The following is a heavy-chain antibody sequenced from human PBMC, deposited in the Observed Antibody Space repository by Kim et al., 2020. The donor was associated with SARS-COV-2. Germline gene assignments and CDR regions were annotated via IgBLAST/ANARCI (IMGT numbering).Heavy chain of an antibody. CDR1: GGSFSGYY. CDR3: ARGYYYDYVSGSSCYGLYYYGMDV. CDR2: INHSGST. D-gene: IGHD3-16*02. Sequence: SETLSLTCAVYGGSFSGYYWSWIRQPPGKGLEWMGEINHSGSTNYNPTLKSRVTISVDTSKNQFPLKLSSVTAADTAVYYCARGYYYDYVSGSSCYGLYYYGMDVWGQGTTVTVSS. V-gene: IGHV4-34*01. J-gene: IGHJ6*02.